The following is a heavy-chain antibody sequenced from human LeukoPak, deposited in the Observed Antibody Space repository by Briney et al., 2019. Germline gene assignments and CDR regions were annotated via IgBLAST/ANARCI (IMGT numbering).Heavy chain of an antibody. V-gene: IGHV3-30*03. CDR2: ISYDGSNK. J-gene: IGHJ4*02. Sequence: GSLRLSCAASGFTFSTYSMNWVRQAPGKGLEWVAVISYDGSNKYYADSVKGRFTISRDNSKNTLYLQMNSLRAEDTAVYYCARTLTYYYDSSGYPFDYWGQGTLVTVSS. D-gene: IGHD3-22*01. CDR3: ARTLTYYYDSSGYPFDY. CDR1: GFTFSTYS.